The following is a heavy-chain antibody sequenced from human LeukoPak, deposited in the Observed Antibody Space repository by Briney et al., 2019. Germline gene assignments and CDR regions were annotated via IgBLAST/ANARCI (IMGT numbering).Heavy chain of an antibody. J-gene: IGHJ4*02. CDR1: GGSFSGYY. D-gene: IGHD4-17*01. CDR3: ARRLSTGLVDY. Sequence: SETLSLTCAVYGGSFSGYYWSWIRQPPGKGLEWIGYIYYSGSTNYNPSLKSRVTISVDTSKNQFSLKLSSVTAADTAVYYCARRLSTGLVDYWGQGTLVTVSS. V-gene: IGHV4-59*08. CDR2: IYYSGST.